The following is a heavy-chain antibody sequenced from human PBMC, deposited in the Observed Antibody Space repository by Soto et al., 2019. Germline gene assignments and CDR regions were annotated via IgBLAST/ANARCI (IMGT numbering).Heavy chain of an antibody. CDR1: GGSFSGYF. V-gene: IGHV4-39*01. J-gene: IGHJ4*01. CDR3: ARHLGEGYFDY. CDR2: IYYSGST. Sequence: SETLSLTCAVYGGSFSGYFWGWVRQPPGKGLEWIGTIYYSGSTYYNPSLKSRVTISVDTSKNHFSLKLSSVTAADTAVYFCARHLGEGYFDYWGHGTLVTVSS.